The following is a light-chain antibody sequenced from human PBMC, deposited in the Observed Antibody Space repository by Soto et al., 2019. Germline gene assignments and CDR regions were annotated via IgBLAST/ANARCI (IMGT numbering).Light chain of an antibody. Sequence: QSVLTQPPSASGTPGQRVTISCSGSSSNIGSNTVNWYQQLPGTAPKLLIYSNNQRPSGVPDRFSGSKSSTSASLAISGLQSEDEADYYCVAWDDSLNGVVFGGGTKLTVL. CDR1: SSNIGSNT. J-gene: IGLJ2*01. V-gene: IGLV1-44*01. CDR2: SNN. CDR3: VAWDDSLNGVV.